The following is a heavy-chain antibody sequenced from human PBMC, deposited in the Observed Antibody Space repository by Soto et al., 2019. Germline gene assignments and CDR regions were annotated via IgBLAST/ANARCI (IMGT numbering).Heavy chain of an antibody. J-gene: IGHJ4*01. Sequence: SETLCLTCTVSYGSISVSNVFWGWVRQPPGKGLEWIGNIDYSGTAYFNPSLGTRVTFPVDTSKNQFSLTLYSVTAADAAGYYSARTIGRHLDLCVQGLLVT. CDR3: ARTIGRHLDL. D-gene: IGHD1-26*01. CDR1: YGSISVSNVF. V-gene: IGHV4-39*01. CDR2: IDYSGTA.